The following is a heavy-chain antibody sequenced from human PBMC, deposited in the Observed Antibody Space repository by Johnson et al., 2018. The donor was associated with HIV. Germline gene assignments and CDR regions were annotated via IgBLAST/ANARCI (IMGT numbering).Heavy chain of an antibody. V-gene: IGHV3-64*01. CDR1: RFTFSSYA. J-gene: IGHJ3*02. CDR3: ARARYSTRNDAFDI. CDR2: ISSNGGST. D-gene: IGHD6-13*01. Sequence: VQLLESGGGVVQPGRSLRLSCAASRFTFSSYAMHWVRQAPGKGLEYVSAISSNGGSTYYANSVKGRFTISRDNSKNTLYLQMGSLRAEDMAVYYCARARYSTRNDAFDIWGQGTMVTVSS.